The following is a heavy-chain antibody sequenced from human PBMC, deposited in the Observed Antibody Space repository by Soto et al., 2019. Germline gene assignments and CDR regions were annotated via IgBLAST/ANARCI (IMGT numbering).Heavy chain of an antibody. V-gene: IGHV3-30*18. Sequence: QVQLVESGGGVVQPGRSLRLSCAASGFTFNNYGMHWVRQAPGKGLEWVAVISNEGSDKYYADSVKGRLTISRDNSKNTVYLQMNSLRAEDTAVYYCAKDQGIAASHGIDWGQGTMVTVSS. D-gene: IGHD6-13*01. CDR3: AKDQGIAASHGID. J-gene: IGHJ3*01. CDR2: ISNEGSDK. CDR1: GFTFNNYG.